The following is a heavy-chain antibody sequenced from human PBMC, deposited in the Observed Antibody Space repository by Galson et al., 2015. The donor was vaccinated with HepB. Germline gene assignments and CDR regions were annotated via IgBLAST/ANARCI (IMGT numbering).Heavy chain of an antibody. D-gene: IGHD3-3*01. V-gene: IGHV3-30*09. CDR1: GFSFSTYV. J-gene: IGHJ4*02. Sequence: SLRLSCAVSGFSFSTYVIHWVRQAPGKGLEWVAVISSDAKRKFYADSVKGRFAISRDDSQNTVYLHMNSLRPEDTALYYCATKDDFWGDVGDYWGQGALVIVSS. CDR3: ATKDDFWGDVGDY. CDR2: ISSDAKRK.